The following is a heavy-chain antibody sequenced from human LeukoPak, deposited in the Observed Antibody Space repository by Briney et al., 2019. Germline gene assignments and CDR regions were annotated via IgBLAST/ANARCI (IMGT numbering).Heavy chain of an antibody. Sequence: GGSLRLSCAASGFTFSSYSMNWVHQAPGKGLEWVSSISSSSHIYYADSVKGRFTISRDNAKNSLYLQMNSLRAEDTAVYYCANTILTGALWGQGTLVTVSS. V-gene: IGHV3-21*01. J-gene: IGHJ4*02. CDR1: GFTFSSYS. D-gene: IGHD2-2*02. CDR3: ANTILTGAL. CDR2: ISSSSHI.